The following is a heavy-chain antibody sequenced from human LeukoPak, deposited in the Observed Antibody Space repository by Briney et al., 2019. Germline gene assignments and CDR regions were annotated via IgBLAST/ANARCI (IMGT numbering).Heavy chain of an antibody. D-gene: IGHD6-19*01. V-gene: IGHV4-39*02. J-gene: IGHJ4*02. CDR2: IYYSGST. Sequence: SETLSLTCTVSGGSISSSSYYWGWIRQPPGKGLEWIGSIYYSGSTYYNPSLKSRVTISVDTSKNQFSLKLSPVTAADTAVYYCARDRYSSGWYDLDYWGQGTLVTVSS. CDR3: ARDRYSSGWYDLDY. CDR1: GGSISSSSYY.